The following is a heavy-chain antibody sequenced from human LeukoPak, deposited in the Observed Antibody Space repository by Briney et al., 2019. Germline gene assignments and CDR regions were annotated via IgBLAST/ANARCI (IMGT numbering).Heavy chain of an antibody. D-gene: IGHD1-26*01. V-gene: IGHV3-21*01. CDR2: ISSSSSYI. CDR1: GFTFSSYS. Sequence: GGSLRLSCAASGFTFSSYSMNWVRQAPGKGLEWVSSISSSSSYIYYADSVKGRFTISRDNAKNSLYLQMNSLRAEDTAVYYCARDSIVGAFMAFDIWGQGTMVTSLQ. CDR3: ARDSIVGAFMAFDI. J-gene: IGHJ3*02.